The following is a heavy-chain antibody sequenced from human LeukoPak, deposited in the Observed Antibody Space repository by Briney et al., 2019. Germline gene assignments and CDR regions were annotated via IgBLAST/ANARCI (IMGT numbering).Heavy chain of an antibody. CDR3: ARVRGYSYDSSAFDY. Sequence: SETLSLTCTVSGDSISYYYWSWIRQPPGKGLEWIGKIYYSGNTNYNPSLKSRVTISVDTSKNQFSLKLSSVTAADAAVYYCARVRGYSYDSSAFDYWGQGTLVTVSS. J-gene: IGHJ4*02. CDR2: IYYSGNT. V-gene: IGHV4-59*01. CDR1: GDSISYYY. D-gene: IGHD5-18*01.